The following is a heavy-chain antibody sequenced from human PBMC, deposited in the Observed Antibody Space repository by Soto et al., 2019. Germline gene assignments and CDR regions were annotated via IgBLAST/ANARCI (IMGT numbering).Heavy chain of an antibody. CDR3: ARYIVLVPAAVWYFDY. Sequence: QVQLQESGPGLVKPSETLSLTCTVSGGSVSSGSYYWSWIRQPPGKGLEWIGYIYYSGSTNYNPSLKSRVTISVDTSKNQCSLKLSSVTAADTAVYYCARYIVLVPAAVWYFDYWGQGTLVTVSS. D-gene: IGHD2-2*01. J-gene: IGHJ4*02. CDR2: IYYSGST. V-gene: IGHV4-61*01. CDR1: GGSVSSGSYY.